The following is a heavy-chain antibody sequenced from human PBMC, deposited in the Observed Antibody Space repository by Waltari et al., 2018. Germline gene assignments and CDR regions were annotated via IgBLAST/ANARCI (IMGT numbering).Heavy chain of an antibody. Sequence: QVQMVECGGGGVQPGGSLRLSGAASGFTFSSYGVHWVRQAPGKGLEWVAFIRYDGSNKYYADSVKGRFTISRDNSKNTLYLQMNSLRAEDTAVYYCAKEYSYYYYGMDVWGQGTTVTVSS. V-gene: IGHV3-30*02. CDR1: GFTFSSYG. J-gene: IGHJ6*02. D-gene: IGHD5-12*01. CDR3: AKEYSYYYYGMDV. CDR2: IRYDGSNK.